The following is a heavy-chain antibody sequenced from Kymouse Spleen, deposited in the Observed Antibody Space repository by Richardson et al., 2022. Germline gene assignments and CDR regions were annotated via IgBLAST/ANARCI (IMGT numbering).Heavy chain of an antibody. CDR1: GGSFSGYY. J-gene: IGHJ6*02. D-gene: IGHD1-1*01,IGHD1-20*01,IGHD1-7*01. Sequence: QVQLQQWGAGLLKPSETLSLTCAVYGGSFSGYYWSWIRQPPGKGLEWIGEINHSGSTNYNPSLKSRVTISVDTSKNQFSLKLSSVTAADTAVYYCAMTGTSYYYGMDVWGQGTTVTVSS. V-gene: IGHV4-34*01. CDR3: AMTGTSYYYGMDV. CDR2: INHSGST.